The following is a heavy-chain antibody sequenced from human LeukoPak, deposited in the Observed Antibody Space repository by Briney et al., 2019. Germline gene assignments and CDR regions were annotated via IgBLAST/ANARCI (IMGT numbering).Heavy chain of an antibody. J-gene: IGHJ4*02. CDR1: GGSINSYY. D-gene: IGHD5-24*01. V-gene: IGHV4-59*01. Sequence: EASETLSLTCTVSGGSINSYYWSWIRQPPGKGLEWIEHMYYSGGTNYNPSLKSRVTISVDTSKNQFSLKLSSVTAADTAVYYCTRRCKDAYTLYCFDYWGQGTLVTVSS. CDR3: TRRCKDAYTLYCFDY. CDR2: MYYSGGT.